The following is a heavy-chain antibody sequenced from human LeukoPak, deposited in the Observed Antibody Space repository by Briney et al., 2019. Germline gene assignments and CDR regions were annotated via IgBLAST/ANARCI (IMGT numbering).Heavy chain of an antibody. D-gene: IGHD3-22*01. CDR2: ISSNVDTT. J-gene: IGHJ4*02. V-gene: IGHV3-64*01. CDR3: ARASRNYFDYIGYYSY. Sequence: GGSLRLSCAASGFTFSNYAMHWVRQAPGKGLEFVSSISSNVDTTNYANSVKGRFTISRDNSKNTMYLQMGRLRTEDMAVYYCARASRNYFDYIGYYSYCGQGTLVTVSS. CDR1: GFTFSNYA.